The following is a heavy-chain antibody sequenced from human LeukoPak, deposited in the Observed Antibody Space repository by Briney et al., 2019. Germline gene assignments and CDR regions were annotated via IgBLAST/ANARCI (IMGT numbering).Heavy chain of an antibody. CDR1: GYTFTGYY. CDR2: IKPNSGDT. J-gene: IGHJ4*02. Sequence: ASVKVSCKASGYTFTGYYIHWVRQAPGQGLEWMGWIKPNSGDTNYAQKLQGRVTMTTDTSTSTAYMELRSLRSDDTAVYYCARDLNYDFWSGYFVDYWGQGTLVTVSS. D-gene: IGHD3-3*01. V-gene: IGHV1-18*04. CDR3: ARDLNYDFWSGYFVDY.